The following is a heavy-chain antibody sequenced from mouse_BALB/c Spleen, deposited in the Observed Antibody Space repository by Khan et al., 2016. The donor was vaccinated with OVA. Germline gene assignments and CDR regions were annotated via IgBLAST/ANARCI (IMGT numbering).Heavy chain of an antibody. J-gene: IGHJ2*01. CDR3: ARICGGDCDY. Sequence: EVKLEESGPGLVKPSQSLSLTCTVTGYSITSDYAWNWIRQFPENKLEWMGYISYSGNTKYNPSLKSRISITRDTSKNQFLLQLNSVTIEDTATYYCARICGGDCDYWGQGTTLTVSS. V-gene: IGHV3-2*02. CDR2: ISYSGNT. CDR1: GYSITSDYA.